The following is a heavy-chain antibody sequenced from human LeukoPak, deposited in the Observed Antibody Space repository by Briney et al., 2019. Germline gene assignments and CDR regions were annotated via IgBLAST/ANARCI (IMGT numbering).Heavy chain of an antibody. Sequence: ASVKVSCKASGYTFTSYDINWVRQATGQGLEWMGWMNPNSGNTGYAQKFQGRVTMTRDTSISTAYMELSSLRSEDTAVYYCARRSKGRTVGAIDPWGQGTLVTASS. CDR2: MNPNSGNT. CDR3: ARRSKGRTVGAIDP. V-gene: IGHV1-8*01. J-gene: IGHJ5*02. CDR1: GYTFTSYD. D-gene: IGHD1-26*01.